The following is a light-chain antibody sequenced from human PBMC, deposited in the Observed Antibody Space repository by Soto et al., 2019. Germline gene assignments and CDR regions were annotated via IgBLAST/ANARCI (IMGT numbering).Light chain of an antibody. CDR2: GAS. J-gene: IGKJ5*01. Sequence: EIVMTQSPATLSVSPGERATLSCRASQGVSSSLAWYQQKPGQAPRLLFFGASTRATGIPARFSGSGSGTEFTLIISSLRSEDFAVYYCQQYENWTPALTFGQGTRLEIK. CDR1: QGVSSS. V-gene: IGKV3-15*01. CDR3: QQYENWTPALT.